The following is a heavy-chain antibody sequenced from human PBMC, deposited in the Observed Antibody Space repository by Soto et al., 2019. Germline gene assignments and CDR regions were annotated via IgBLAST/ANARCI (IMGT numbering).Heavy chain of an antibody. CDR2: VIPLFDTA. J-gene: IGHJ6*02. D-gene: IGHD5-18*01. V-gene: IGHV1-69*01. Sequence: QGQLVQSGAEVKKPGSSVKVSCKTSGGSFNTYPFSWVRQAPGQGLEWLGGVIPLFDTAYYAQIFRGRLKISADGATTTAYMELSGLTSADTAVYFCATGGHNDGYNFYHGMDVWGQGTTVTVS. CDR3: ATGGHNDGYNFYHGMDV. CDR1: GGSFNTYP.